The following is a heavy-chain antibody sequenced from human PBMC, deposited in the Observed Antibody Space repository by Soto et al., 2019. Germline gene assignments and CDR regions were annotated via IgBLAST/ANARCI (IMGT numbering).Heavy chain of an antibody. CDR1: GGSLSYNG. CDR3: ASPRYCNGIRCYSFDI. J-gene: IGHJ4*01. CDR2: LTPVFGPA. Sequence: QVQLVQSGAEVKKPGSSVKVSCKGSGGSLSYNGFSWVRLAPGQGLEWMGGLTPVFGPANYAQKFQGRLTITADESSTTGYMELTSLRSKDTALYYCASPRYCNGIRCYSFDIWGRGTRVTVSS. V-gene: IGHV1-69*01. D-gene: IGHD2-15*01.